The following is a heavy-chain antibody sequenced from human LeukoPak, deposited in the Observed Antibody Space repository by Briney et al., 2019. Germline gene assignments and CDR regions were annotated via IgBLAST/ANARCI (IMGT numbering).Heavy chain of an antibody. V-gene: IGHV1-18*04. D-gene: IGHD3-10*01. CDR2: ISAYNGNT. J-gene: IGHJ5*02. Sequence: ASVKVSCKASGYTFTGYYMNWLRQAPGRGLEWMGWISAYNGNTNYAQKLQGRVTMTTDTSTSTAYMELRSLRSDDTAVYYCAREGYYYGSEFDPWGQGTLVTVSS. CDR3: AREGYYYGSEFDP. CDR1: GYTFTGYY.